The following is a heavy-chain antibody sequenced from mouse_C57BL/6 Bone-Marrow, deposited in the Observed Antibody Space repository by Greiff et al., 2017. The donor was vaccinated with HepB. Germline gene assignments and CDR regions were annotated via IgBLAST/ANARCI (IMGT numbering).Heavy chain of an antibody. CDR2: IWSGGST. J-gene: IGHJ3*01. V-gene: IGHV2-2*01. Sequence: VKLMESGPGLVQPSQSLSITCTVSGFSLTSYGVHWVRQSPGKGLEWLGVIWSGGSTDYNAAFISRLSISKDNSKSQVFFKMNSLQADDTAIYYCARKGELANWAWFAYWGQGTLVTVSA. CDR1: GFSLTSYG. CDR3: ARKGELANWAWFAY. D-gene: IGHD4-1*01.